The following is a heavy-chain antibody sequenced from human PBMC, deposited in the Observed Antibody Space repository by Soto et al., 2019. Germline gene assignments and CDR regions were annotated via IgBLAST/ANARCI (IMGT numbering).Heavy chain of an antibody. V-gene: IGHV4-34*01. Sequence: SETLSLTCAVYGGSFSGYYWSWIRQPPGKGLEWIGEINHSGSTNYNPSLKSRVTISVDTSKNQFSLKLSSVTAADTAVYYCARASPRRVSRAYSSSSPSDYWGQGTLVTVSS. D-gene: IGHD6-6*01. J-gene: IGHJ4*02. CDR2: INHSGST. CDR1: GGSFSGYY. CDR3: ARASPRRVSRAYSSSSPSDY.